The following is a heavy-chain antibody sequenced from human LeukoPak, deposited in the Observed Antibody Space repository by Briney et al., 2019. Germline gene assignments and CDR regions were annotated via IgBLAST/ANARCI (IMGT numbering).Heavy chain of an antibody. D-gene: IGHD3-22*01. CDR3: ARGKPTYYYDSSGYYLDY. Sequence: GGSLRLSCAASGFTVSSNYMSWVRQAPGKGLEWVSVIYSGGSTYYADSVKGRFTISRDNSKNTLYLQMNSLRAEDTAVYYCARGKPTYYYDSSGYYLDYWGQGTLVTVSS. J-gene: IGHJ4*02. CDR2: IYSGGST. CDR1: GFTVSSNY. V-gene: IGHV3-53*01.